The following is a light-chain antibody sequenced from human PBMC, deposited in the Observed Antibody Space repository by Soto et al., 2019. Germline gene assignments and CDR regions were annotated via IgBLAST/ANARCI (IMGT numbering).Light chain of an antibody. Sequence: IVMTQSPATLSVSPGEKATLSCRASQSIGSNLAWYQQKPGQAPRLLLYDAYTRATGIPARFSGSGSGTEYTLTSSSLPSEDSAVYYCQQCSWHPFNVTLGGGTKVEIK. CDR2: DAY. J-gene: IGKJ4*01. V-gene: IGKV3-15*01. CDR3: QQCSWHPFNVT. CDR1: QSIGSN.